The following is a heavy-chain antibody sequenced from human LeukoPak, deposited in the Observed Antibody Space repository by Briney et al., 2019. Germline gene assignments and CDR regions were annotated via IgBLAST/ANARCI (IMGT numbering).Heavy chain of an antibody. CDR3: ARPPSGGTGGYFDY. Sequence: PSETLSLTCTVSGGSISSRNFYWGWIRQSPGKGLEWMGSVHYSGNTYSNPSHKSRVTVSVDTSRNQFSLKLTSVTAADTAVYYCARPPSGGTGGYFDYWGQGTLVTVSS. J-gene: IGHJ4*02. V-gene: IGHV4-39*01. D-gene: IGHD7-27*01. CDR1: GGSISSRNFY. CDR2: VHYSGNT.